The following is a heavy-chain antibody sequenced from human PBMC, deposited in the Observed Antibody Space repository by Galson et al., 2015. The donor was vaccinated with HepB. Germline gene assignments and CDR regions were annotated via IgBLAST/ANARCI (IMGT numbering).Heavy chain of an antibody. J-gene: IGHJ4*02. CDR1: GFTFSGYG. D-gene: IGHD3-22*01. CDR2: ISFDGGKE. V-gene: IGHV3-30*18. CDR3: AKLAVVVTENLDY. Sequence: SLRLSCAASGFTFSGYGMHWVRQAPGKGLEWVAVISFDGGKEYYADSVKGRFTISRDNFKNTLYLQMNSLRAEDTAVYYCAKLAVVVTENLDYWGQGTLVTVSS.